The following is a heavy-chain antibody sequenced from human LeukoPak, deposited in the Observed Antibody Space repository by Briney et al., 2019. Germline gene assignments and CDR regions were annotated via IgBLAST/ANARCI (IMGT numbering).Heavy chain of an antibody. V-gene: IGHV3-20*04. CDR3: ARDLDPSSSPFPYYFDY. J-gene: IGHJ4*02. CDR1: GFTFDDYG. Sequence: TGGSLRLSCAASGFTFDDYGMSWVRQAPGKGLEWVSGINWNGGSTGYVDSVKGRSTISRDNAKNSLYLQMNSLRAVDTAVYYCARDLDPSSSPFPYYFDYWGQGTLVTVSS. D-gene: IGHD6-6*01. CDR2: INWNGGST.